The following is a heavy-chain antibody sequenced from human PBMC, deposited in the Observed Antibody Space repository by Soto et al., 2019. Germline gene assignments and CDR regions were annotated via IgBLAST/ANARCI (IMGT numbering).Heavy chain of an antibody. CDR1: GGSISSGGYY. CDR3: ARVVYDILTGPTAFGY. CDR2: IYYSGST. Sequence: SETLSLTCTVSGGSISSGGYYWSWIRQHPGKGLEWIGYIYYSGSTYYNPSLKSRVTISVDTSKNQFSLKLSSVTAADTAVYYCARVVYDILTGPTAFGYWGQGTRVTVSS. J-gene: IGHJ4*02. V-gene: IGHV4-31*03. D-gene: IGHD3-9*01.